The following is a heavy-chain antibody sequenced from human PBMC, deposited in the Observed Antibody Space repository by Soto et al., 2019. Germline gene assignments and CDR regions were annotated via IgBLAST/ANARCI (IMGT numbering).Heavy chain of an antibody. CDR2: TSYDGSDK. V-gene: IGHV3-30*19. Sequence: QVQLVESGGGVVQPGTSLRVSCVGSGFTFRSYVIHWVRQAPGKGLEWVALTSYDGSDKYYGDSVRGRFTISRDNSGSTVDLQMDGLRLEDTALYYCARGGTTGGLDVWGQGTLVSVSS. D-gene: IGHD3-16*01. CDR1: GFTFRSYV. CDR3: ARGGTTGGLDV. J-gene: IGHJ1*01.